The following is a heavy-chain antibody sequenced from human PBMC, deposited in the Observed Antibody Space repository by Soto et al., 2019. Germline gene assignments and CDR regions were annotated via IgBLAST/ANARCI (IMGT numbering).Heavy chain of an antibody. CDR2: IYYSGSS. CDR1: GASINPYY. D-gene: IGHD5-18*01. Sequence: QVQLQESGPGLVKPSETLPLTCTVSGASINPYYWSWIRQPPGKGLGWIGYIYYSGSSNYNPSLRSRVTISLDTSKNQFSLKLSSVTAADTAVYYCARNVDTARAYYFDYWGQGILVTVSS. CDR3: ARNVDTARAYYFDY. J-gene: IGHJ4*02. V-gene: IGHV4-59*01.